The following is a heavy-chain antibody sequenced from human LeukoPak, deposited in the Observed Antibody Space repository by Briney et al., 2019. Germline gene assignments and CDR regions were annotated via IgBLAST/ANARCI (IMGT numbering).Heavy chain of an antibody. CDR3: ARAQAGAVLYFDY. J-gene: IGHJ4*02. CDR1: GFTVSSNY. V-gene: IGHV3-53*01. D-gene: IGHD3-3*01. CDR2: IYSGGST. Sequence: GGSLRLSCAASGFTVSSNYMSWVRQVPGKGLEWVSVIYSGGSTYYADSVKGRFTISRDNSKNTLYLQINSLRAEDTAVYYCARAQAGAVLYFDYWGQGTLVTVSS.